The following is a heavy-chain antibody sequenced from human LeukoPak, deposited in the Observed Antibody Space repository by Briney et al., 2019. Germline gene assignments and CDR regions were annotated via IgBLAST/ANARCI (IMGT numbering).Heavy chain of an antibody. J-gene: IGHJ6*03. D-gene: IGHD5-12*01. Sequence: SETLSLTCTVSGGSISSGDYYWSWIRQPPGKGLEWIGYIYYSGSTYYNPSLKSRVTISVDTSKNQFSLKLSSVTAADTAVYYCARRIVATIGGGYYYYYYMDVWGKGTTVTVSS. V-gene: IGHV4-30-4*08. CDR2: IYYSGST. CDR1: GGSISSGDYY. CDR3: ARRIVATIGGGYYYYYYMDV.